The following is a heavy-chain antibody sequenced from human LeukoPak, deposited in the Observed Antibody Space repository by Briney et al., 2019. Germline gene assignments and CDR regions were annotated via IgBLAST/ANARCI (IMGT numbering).Heavy chain of an antibody. J-gene: IGHJ4*02. Sequence: GGSLRLSCAASGFTFSSYNMNWVRQAPGKGLEWVSYISSSSSTIYYADSVKGRFTISRDNAKNSLYLQMNSLRAEDTAVYYCARDPGRSNYDFWSGYYGDFDYWGQGTLVTVSS. CDR2: ISSSSSTI. D-gene: IGHD3-3*01. V-gene: IGHV3-48*01. CDR1: GFTFSSYN. CDR3: ARDPGRSNYDFWSGYYGDFDY.